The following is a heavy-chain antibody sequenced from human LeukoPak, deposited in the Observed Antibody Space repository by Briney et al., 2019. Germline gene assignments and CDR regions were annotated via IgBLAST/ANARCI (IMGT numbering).Heavy chain of an antibody. V-gene: IGHV3-33*01. CDR3: ARDRQWLVRSYFDY. CDR1: GFTFSSYG. Sequence: PGGSLRLSCAASGFTFSSYGMHWVRQAPGKGLEWVAVIWYDGSNKYYADSVKGRFTISRDNSKNTLYLQMNSLRAEDTAVYYCARDRQWLVRSYFDYWGQGTLVTVSS. J-gene: IGHJ4*02. D-gene: IGHD6-19*01. CDR2: IWYDGSNK.